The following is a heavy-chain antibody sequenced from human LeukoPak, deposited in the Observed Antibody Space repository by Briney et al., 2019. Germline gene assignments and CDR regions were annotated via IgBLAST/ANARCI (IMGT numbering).Heavy chain of an antibody. CDR3: ARDSSGSYDY. J-gene: IGHJ4*02. CDR1: GYTFTSYD. D-gene: IGHD1-26*01. V-gene: IGHV1-2*06. CDR2: INPNSGGT. Sequence: GASVKVSCKASGYTFTSYDINWVRQAPGQGLEWMGRINPNSGGTNYAQKFQGRVTMTRDTSISTAYMELSRLRSDDTAVYYCARDSSGSYDYWGQGTLVTVSS.